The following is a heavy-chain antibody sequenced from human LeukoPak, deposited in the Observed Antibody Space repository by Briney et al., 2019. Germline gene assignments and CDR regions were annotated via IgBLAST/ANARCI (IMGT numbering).Heavy chain of an antibody. CDR1: GGTFSSYA. J-gene: IGHJ4*02. CDR3: ARGPLYYFDY. Sequence: GASVKVSCKASGGTFSSYAISWVRQAPGQGLEWMGGIIPIFGTANYAQKFQGRVTITADESTSTAYMELSSLRSEDTAVHYCARGPLYYFDYWGQGTLVTVSS. V-gene: IGHV1-69*13. CDR2: IIPIFGTA.